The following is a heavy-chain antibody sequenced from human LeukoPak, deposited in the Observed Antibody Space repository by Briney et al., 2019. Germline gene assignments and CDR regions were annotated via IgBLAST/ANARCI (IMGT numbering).Heavy chain of an antibody. CDR1: GFTFSSYG. V-gene: IGHV3-30*02. CDR3: AKEWGLRYFDWFYDY. Sequence: GGSLRLSCAASGFTFSSYGMHWVRQAPGKGLEWVAFIRYDGSNKYYADSVKGRFTISRDNSKNTLYLQMNSLRAEDTAVYYCAKEWGLRYFDWFYDYWGQGTLVTVSS. CDR2: IRYDGSNK. D-gene: IGHD3-9*01. J-gene: IGHJ4*02.